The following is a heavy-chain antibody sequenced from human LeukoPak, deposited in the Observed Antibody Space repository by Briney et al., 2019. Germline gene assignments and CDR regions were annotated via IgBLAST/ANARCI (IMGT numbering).Heavy chain of an antibody. CDR3: ARGEMAPITVFAY. Sequence: SETLSLTCTVSGGSISSYYWSWIRQPPGKGLEWIGYIYYSGSTNYNPSLKSRVTISVDTSKNQFSLKLSYVTAADPAVYYCARGEMAPITVFAYWGQGTLVTVSS. D-gene: IGHD5-24*01. CDR2: IYYSGST. CDR1: GGSISSYY. V-gene: IGHV4-59*08. J-gene: IGHJ4*02.